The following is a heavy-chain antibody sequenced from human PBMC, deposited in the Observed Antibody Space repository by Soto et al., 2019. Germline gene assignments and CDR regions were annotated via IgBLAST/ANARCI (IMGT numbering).Heavy chain of an antibody. CDR3: ARGTGYSKSGNWFDP. Sequence: QVQLQESGPGLVKPSETLSLTCTVSGGSISSYYWSWIRQPPGKGLEWIGYIYYSGSTNYNPSLKSRVTLSVDTSKNQFSLKLSSVTAADTAVYYCARGTGYSKSGNWFDPWGQGTLVTVSS. J-gene: IGHJ5*02. CDR2: IYYSGST. V-gene: IGHV4-59*01. CDR1: GGSISSYY. D-gene: IGHD6-13*01.